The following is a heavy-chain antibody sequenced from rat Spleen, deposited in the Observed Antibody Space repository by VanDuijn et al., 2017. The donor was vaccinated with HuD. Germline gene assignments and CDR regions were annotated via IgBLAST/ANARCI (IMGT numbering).Heavy chain of an antibody. CDR3: TRDGHGGYRERYYVMDA. V-gene: IGHV2S12*01. CDR1: GFSLTSNG. CDR2: ISSGGHT. D-gene: IGHD1-11*01. J-gene: IGHJ4*01. Sequence: QVQLKESGPSLVQPSQTLSLTCTVSGFSLTSNGVSWVRQPPGKGLEWIATISSGGHTYYNSALKSRLSISRDTSNNQVFLKMNSLQTDDTGTYYCTRDGHGGYRERYYVMDAWGQGASVTVSS.